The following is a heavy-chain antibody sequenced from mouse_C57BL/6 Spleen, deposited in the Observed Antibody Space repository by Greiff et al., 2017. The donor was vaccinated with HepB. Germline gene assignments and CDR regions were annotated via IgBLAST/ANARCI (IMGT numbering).Heavy chain of an antibody. V-gene: IGHV1-7*01. D-gene: IGHD2-14*01. CDR3: ALYYRNDGGFAY. CDR1: GYTFTSYW. CDR2: INPSSGYT. J-gene: IGHJ3*01. Sequence: QVQLKESGAELAKPGASVKLSCKASGYTFTSYWMHWVKQRPGQGLEWIGYINPSSGYTKYNQKFKDKATLTADKSSSTAYMQLSSLTYEDSAVYYCALYYRNDGGFAYWGQGTLVTVSA.